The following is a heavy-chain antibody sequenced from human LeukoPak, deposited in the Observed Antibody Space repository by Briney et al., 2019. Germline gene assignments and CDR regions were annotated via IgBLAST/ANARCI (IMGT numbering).Heavy chain of an antibody. D-gene: IGHD3-22*01. CDR1: GGTFSSYT. Sequence: ASVKVSCKASGGTFSSYTISWVRQAPGQGLEWMGWISAYNGNTNYAQKLQGRVTMTTDTSTSTAYMELRSLRSDDTAVYYCARFGDPNYYDSSGYYYVFYYYYYGMDVWGQGTTVTVSS. V-gene: IGHV1-18*01. CDR2: ISAYNGNT. J-gene: IGHJ6*02. CDR3: ARFGDPNYYDSSGYYYVFYYYYYGMDV.